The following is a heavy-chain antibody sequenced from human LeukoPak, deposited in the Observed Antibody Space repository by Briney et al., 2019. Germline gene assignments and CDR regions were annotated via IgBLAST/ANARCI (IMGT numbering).Heavy chain of an antibody. V-gene: IGHV3-30-3*01. CDR3: ARGSAIFGVVITPYYYYGMDV. Sequence: QPGRSLRLSCAVSGFTFSSYAMHWVRQAPAKGLEWVAVISYDGSNKYYADSVEGRFTISRDNSKNTINLQMNSLRAEDTAVYYCARGSAIFGVVITPYYYYGMDVRGQGTTVTVSS. D-gene: IGHD3-3*01. CDR2: ISYDGSNK. J-gene: IGHJ6*02. CDR1: GFTFSSYA.